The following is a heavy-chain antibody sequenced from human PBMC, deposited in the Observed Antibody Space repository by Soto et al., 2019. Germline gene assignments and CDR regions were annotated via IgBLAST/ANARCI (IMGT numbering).Heavy chain of an antibody. D-gene: IGHD4-17*01. V-gene: IGHV3-33*01. CDR2: IWYDGSNK. CDR3: ARDKGDYGDYGDYYYYMDV. J-gene: IGHJ6*03. Sequence: GGSLRLSCAASGFTFSSYGMHWVRQAPGKGLEWVAVIWYDGSNKYYADSVKGRFTISRDNSKNTLYLQMNSLRAEDTAVYYCARDKGDYGDYGDYYYYMDVWGKGTTVTVSS. CDR1: GFTFSSYG.